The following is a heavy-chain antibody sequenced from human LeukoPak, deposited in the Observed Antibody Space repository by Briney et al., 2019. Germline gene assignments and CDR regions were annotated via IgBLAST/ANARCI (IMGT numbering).Heavy chain of an antibody. Sequence: GASVKVSCKASGYTFSTYYMHWVRQAPGQGLEWMGIINPSGTDSNYAQKFQGRVTMTRDMSTSTVNMELGILRSEDTAVYYCARDGGGDYDFDYWGQGTLVTVSS. CDR1: GYTFSTYY. J-gene: IGHJ4*02. D-gene: IGHD4-17*01. CDR3: ARDGGGDYDFDY. CDR2: INPSGTDS. V-gene: IGHV1-46*01.